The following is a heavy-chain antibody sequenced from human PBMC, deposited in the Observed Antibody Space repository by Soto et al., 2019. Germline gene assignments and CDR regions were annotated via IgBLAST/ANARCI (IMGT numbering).Heavy chain of an antibody. D-gene: IGHD3-22*01. V-gene: IGHV3-23*01. CDR2: VSPSGSNT. Sequence: GGSLRLSCAVSGFIFSNYPMSWVRQAPGKGLEWVSSVSPSGSNTYYADSVKGRFTMSRDNSENRLHLQMNSLRAEDTAVYFCARRDNSGRYSLYYWGQGTPVTVSS. J-gene: IGHJ4*02. CDR3: ARRDNSGRYSLYY. CDR1: GFIFSNYP.